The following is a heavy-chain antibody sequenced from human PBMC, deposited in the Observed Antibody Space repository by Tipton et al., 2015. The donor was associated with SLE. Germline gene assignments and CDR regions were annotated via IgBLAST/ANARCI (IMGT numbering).Heavy chain of an antibody. V-gene: IGHV3-7*01. CDR3: ATGYTAMLD. D-gene: IGHD5-18*01. J-gene: IGHJ4*02. CDR2: IKQDGSEK. CDR1: GFTFSSYW. Sequence: SLRLSCAASGFTFSSYWMSWVRQAPGKGLEWVANIKQDGSEKYYVDSVKGRFTISRDNAKNSLYLQMSSLRADDTAIYYCATGYTAMLDWGPGTPVTVSS.